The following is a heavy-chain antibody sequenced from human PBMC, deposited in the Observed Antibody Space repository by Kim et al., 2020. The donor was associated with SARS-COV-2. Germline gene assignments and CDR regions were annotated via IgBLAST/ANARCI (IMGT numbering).Heavy chain of an antibody. CDR1: GFTFSNAW. J-gene: IGHJ6*02. Sequence: GGSLRLSCAASGFTFSNAWMSWVRQAPGKGLEWVGRIKSKTDGGTTDYAAPVKGRFTISRDDSKNTLYLQMNSLKTEDTAVYYCTTPTRGYRDISPLDYYGMDVWGQGTTVTVSS. CDR3: TTPTRGYRDISPLDYYGMDV. V-gene: IGHV3-15*01. CDR2: IKSKTDGGTT. D-gene: IGHD5-18*01.